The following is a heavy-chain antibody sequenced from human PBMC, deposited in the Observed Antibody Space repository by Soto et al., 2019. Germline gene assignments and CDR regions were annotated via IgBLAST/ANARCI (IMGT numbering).Heavy chain of an antibody. V-gene: IGHV4-30-2*01. Sequence: QLQLQESGSGLVKPSQTLSLTCAVSGGSISSGGYSWSWIRQPPGKGLEWIGYIYHSGSTYYNPSLKRRVTTSLDRSKKQFSLKLSSVTAAETAVYYCDRGMTTVTTLDYWGQGNLVTVSS. J-gene: IGHJ4*02. CDR3: DRGMTTVTTLDY. D-gene: IGHD4-17*01. CDR1: GGSISSGGYS. CDR2: IYHSGST.